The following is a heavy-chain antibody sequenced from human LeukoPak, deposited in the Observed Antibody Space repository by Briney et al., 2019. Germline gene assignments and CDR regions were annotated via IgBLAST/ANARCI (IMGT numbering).Heavy chain of an antibody. Sequence: GGSLKLSCAPCGFTFSSYAMRWVRQAPGKGLEGVSAISGSGGSTYYADSVKGRFTISRDNSKNTLHLQMNSLRAEDTAVYYCARAIQNDGMDVWGQGTTVTVSS. J-gene: IGHJ6*02. CDR2: ISGSGGST. CDR1: GFTFSSYA. D-gene: IGHD5-18*01. V-gene: IGHV3-23*01. CDR3: ARAIQNDGMDV.